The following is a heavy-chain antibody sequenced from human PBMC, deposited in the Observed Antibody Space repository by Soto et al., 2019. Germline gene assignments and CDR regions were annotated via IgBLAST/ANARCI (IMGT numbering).Heavy chain of an antibody. J-gene: IGHJ4*02. CDR2: INHSGST. Sequence: PSETLSLTSAVYGGSFSCYYWSWIRQPPGKGLEWIGEINHSGSTNYNPSLKSRVTISVDTSKNQFSLKLSSVTAADTAVYYCARVLRGYSYGVDYWGQGTLVTVSS. D-gene: IGHD5-18*01. V-gene: IGHV4-34*01. CDR3: ARVLRGYSYGVDY. CDR1: GGSFSCYY.